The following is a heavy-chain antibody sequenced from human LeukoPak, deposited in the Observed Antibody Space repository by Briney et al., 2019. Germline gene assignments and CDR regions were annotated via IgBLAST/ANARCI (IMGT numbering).Heavy chain of an antibody. J-gene: IGHJ4*02. CDR2: IIGSGGST. D-gene: IGHD3-22*01. CDR3: AKGHSSGYYPRANYFDY. Sequence: GGSPRLSCAASGFTFSSYAMSWVRQAPGKGLEWVSAIIGSGGSTYYADSVKGRFTISRDNSKNTLYLQVNSLRAEDTAVYYCAKGHSSGYYPRANYFDYWGQGTLVTVSS. V-gene: IGHV3-23*01. CDR1: GFTFSSYA.